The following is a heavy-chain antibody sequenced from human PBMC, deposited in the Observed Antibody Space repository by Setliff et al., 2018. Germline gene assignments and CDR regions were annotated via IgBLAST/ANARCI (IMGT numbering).Heavy chain of an antibody. V-gene: IGHV4-61*02. Sequence: PSETLSLTCTVSGGSISSDSDYWSWIRQSAGKGLEWIGRIYASGSTEYNPSLGSRVTISVDTSRNQFSLQLSSVTAADTAVYYCAREGGGNSGGFDYWGQGTLVTVSS. CDR2: IYASGST. D-gene: IGHD2-21*02. CDR3: AREGGGNSGGFDY. CDR1: GGSISSDSDY. J-gene: IGHJ4*02.